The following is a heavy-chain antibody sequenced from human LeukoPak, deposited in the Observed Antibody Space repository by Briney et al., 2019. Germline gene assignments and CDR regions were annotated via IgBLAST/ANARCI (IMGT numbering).Heavy chain of an antibody. J-gene: IGHJ4*02. D-gene: IGHD6-13*01. CDR1: GYTFTGYY. CDR2: INPNSGGT. V-gene: IGHV1-2*02. CDR3: AREAAAAGENYFDY. Sequence: ASVKVSCKASGYTFTGYYMHWVRQAPGQGLEWMGWINPNSGGTNYAQKFQGRVTMTRDTSISSAYMELSRLRSDDTAVYYCAREAAAAGENYFDYWGQGTLVTVSS.